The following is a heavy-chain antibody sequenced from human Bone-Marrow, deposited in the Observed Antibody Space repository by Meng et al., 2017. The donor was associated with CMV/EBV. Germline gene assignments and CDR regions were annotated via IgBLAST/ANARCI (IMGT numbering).Heavy chain of an antibody. Sequence: GSLRLSCAASGFTFSDYYMSWIRQAPGKGLEWIGYVHYSGSTIYNPSLKSRVTISLHTSKSQFSLSLSSVTAADTAVYYCARWASGSRHFDYWGQGTLVTVSS. J-gene: IGHJ4*02. D-gene: IGHD3-10*01. V-gene: IGHV4-59*01. CDR3: ARWASGSRHFDY. CDR1: GFTFSDYY. CDR2: VHYSGST.